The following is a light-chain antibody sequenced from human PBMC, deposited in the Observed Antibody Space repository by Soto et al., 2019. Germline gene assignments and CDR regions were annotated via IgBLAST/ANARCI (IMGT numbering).Light chain of an antibody. CDR2: GST. CDR1: SSNIGAGYD. CDR3: QSYDSSLGGNYV. Sequence: QSVLSQPPSPSGAPGQRVTISCPGSSSNIGAGYDAHWFQQVPGTAPKLLIYGSTNRPSGVPDRFSGSKSGTSASLAITGLQDEDEADYFCQSYDSSLGGNYVFGTGTKVT. J-gene: IGLJ1*01. V-gene: IGLV1-40*01.